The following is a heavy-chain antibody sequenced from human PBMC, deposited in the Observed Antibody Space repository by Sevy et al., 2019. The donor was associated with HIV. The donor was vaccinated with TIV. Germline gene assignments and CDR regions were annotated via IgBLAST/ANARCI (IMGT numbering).Heavy chain of an antibody. CDR1: EFTFSNFW. V-gene: IGHV3-74*01. J-gene: IGHJ3*01. Sequence: GGSLRLSCAASEFTFSNFWMHWVRQVPGKGLVWVSRINHDGSTTTYADSVRGRFTISRDNSKNTLFLQMDSLRVDDTALYFCARDRLWGHEDPYDLWGQGTMVTVSS. D-gene: IGHD7-27*01. CDR3: ARDRLWGHEDPYDL. CDR2: INHDGSTT.